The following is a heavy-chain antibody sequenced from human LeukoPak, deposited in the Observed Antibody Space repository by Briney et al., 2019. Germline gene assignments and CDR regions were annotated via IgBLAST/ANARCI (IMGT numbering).Heavy chain of an antibody. CDR2: IGVGGTSI. Sequence: GGSLRLSCAASGFTFSDYYMSWIRQAPGKGLEWVSYIGVGGTSIYYADSVRGRFTTSRDNAENSLYLEMNSLRAEDTAVYYCARETADCGGDCFDYWGQGTLVTVFS. V-gene: IGHV3-11*04. CDR1: GFTFSDYY. D-gene: IGHD2-21*01. CDR3: ARETADCGGDCFDY. J-gene: IGHJ4*02.